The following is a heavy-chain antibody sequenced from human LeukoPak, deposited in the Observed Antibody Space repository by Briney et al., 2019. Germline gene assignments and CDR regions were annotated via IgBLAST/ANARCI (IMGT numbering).Heavy chain of an antibody. D-gene: IGHD4-23*01. V-gene: IGHV4-59*01. CDR1: GCTISSYY. CDR3: ARVRAYGGNTRRGFDI. J-gene: IGHJ3*02. Sequence: SETLSFTCTVSGCTISSYYMNWIRQPPGKGLEWIGYISYSGSTTYNPSRKSRVTIAVDTCKNQFSLKLGCVTAADTAVYYCARVRAYGGNTRRGFDIWGQGTMVTVSS. CDR2: ISYSGST.